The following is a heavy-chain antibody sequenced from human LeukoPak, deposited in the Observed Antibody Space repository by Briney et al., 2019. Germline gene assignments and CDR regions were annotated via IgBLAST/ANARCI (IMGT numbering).Heavy chain of an antibody. V-gene: IGHV4-30-2*03. CDR1: GGSISSGGYS. Sequence: KPSEALSLTCAVSGGSISSGGYSWSWIRQPPGKGLEWIGYIYHSGSTYYNPSLKSRVTISVDTSKNQFSLKLSSVTAADTAVYYCARHVGAQRWLQPFDYWGQGTLVTVSS. D-gene: IGHD5-24*01. J-gene: IGHJ4*02. CDR2: IYHSGST. CDR3: ARHVGAQRWLQPFDY.